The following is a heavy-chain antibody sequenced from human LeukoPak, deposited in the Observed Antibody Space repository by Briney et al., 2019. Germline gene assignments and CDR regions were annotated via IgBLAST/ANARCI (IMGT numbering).Heavy chain of an antibody. Sequence: SETLSLTCAVYGGSFSGYYWSWIRQPPGKGLEWIGEINHSGSTNYNPSLKSRVTISVDTSKNQFSLKLSSVTAADTAVYYCAGSGGWFDPWAREPWSPSPQ. J-gene: IGHJ5*02. D-gene: IGHD2-15*01. V-gene: IGHV4-34*01. CDR3: AGSGGWFDP. CDR2: INHSGST. CDR1: GGSFSGYY.